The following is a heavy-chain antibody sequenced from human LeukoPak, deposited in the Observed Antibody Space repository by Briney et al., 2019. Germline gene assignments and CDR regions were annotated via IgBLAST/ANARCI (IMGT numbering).Heavy chain of an antibody. V-gene: IGHV3-30*18. CDR3: AKDLDYDSSGHDY. CDR2: ISYDGSNK. CDR1: GFTFSSYG. J-gene: IGHJ4*02. D-gene: IGHD3-22*01. Sequence: GGSLRLSCAASGFTFSSYGMHWVRQAPGKGLEWVAVISYDGSNKYYADSVKGRFTISRDNSKNTLYLQMNSLRAEDTAVYYCAKDLDYDSSGHDYWGQGTLVTVSS.